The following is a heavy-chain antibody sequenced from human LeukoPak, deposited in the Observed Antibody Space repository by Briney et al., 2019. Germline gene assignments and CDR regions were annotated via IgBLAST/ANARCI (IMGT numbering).Heavy chain of an antibody. CDR2: ISWNSGMI. J-gene: IGHJ4*02. CDR1: GFTFDDYA. Sequence: PGGSLRLSCAASGFTFDDYAMHWVRQAPGKGLEWVSGISWNSGMISYADSVKGRFTISRDNAKNTLYLQMNSLRAEDTAVYYCARGVRGGYYFDYWGQGTLVTVSS. CDR3: ARGVRGGYYFDY. V-gene: IGHV3-9*01. D-gene: IGHD3-16*01.